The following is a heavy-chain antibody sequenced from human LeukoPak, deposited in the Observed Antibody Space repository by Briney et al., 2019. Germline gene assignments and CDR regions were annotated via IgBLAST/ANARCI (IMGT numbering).Heavy chain of an antibody. CDR1: GGSISSYY. Sequence: PSETLSLTCTVSGGSISSYYWSWIRQPPGKGLEWIEYIYYSGSHNYNPTLKSRVTISVDTSKNQFSLKLSAVTAADTAVYYCARVYREPGNDAFDIWGQGTMVTVSS. D-gene: IGHD1-14*01. CDR3: ARVYREPGNDAFDI. J-gene: IGHJ3*02. V-gene: IGHV4-59*01. CDR2: IYYSGSH.